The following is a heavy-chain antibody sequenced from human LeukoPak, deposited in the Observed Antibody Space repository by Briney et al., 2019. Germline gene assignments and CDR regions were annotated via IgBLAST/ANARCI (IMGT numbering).Heavy chain of an antibody. CDR3: ARAGPCGGDCYALYYFDY. Sequence: GGSLRLSCAASGFIFRNYWMHWARQAPGKGLVWVARINPNGITTTYTDSVKGRFTISRDNAKNTLYLQMNSLRAEDTAVYYCARAGPCGGDCYALYYFDYWGQGTLVTVSS. CDR2: INPNGITT. V-gene: IGHV3-74*01. CDR1: GFIFRNYW. J-gene: IGHJ4*02. D-gene: IGHD2-21*02.